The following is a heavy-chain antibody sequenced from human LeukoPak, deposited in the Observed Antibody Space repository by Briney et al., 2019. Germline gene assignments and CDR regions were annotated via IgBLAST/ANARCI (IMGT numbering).Heavy chain of an antibody. CDR2: IYYSGST. D-gene: IGHD4-23*01. CDR1: GGSISSSSYY. V-gene: IGHV4-39*07. CDR3: ARDGEDGGHDY. Sequence: PSETLSLTCTVSGGSISSSSYYWGWIRQPPWKGLEWIGSIYYSGSTYYNPSLKSRVTISVDTSKNQFSLKLSSVTAADTAVYYCARDGEDGGHDYWGQGTLVSVSS. J-gene: IGHJ4*02.